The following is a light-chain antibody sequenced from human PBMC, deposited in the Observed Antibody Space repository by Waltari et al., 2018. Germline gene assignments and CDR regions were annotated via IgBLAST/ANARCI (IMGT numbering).Light chain of an antibody. CDR3: ATWDDSLNAWI. CDR1: SSKIGRNG. V-gene: IGLV1-44*01. CDR2: RSD. Sequence: QSLLTQPPSISGAPGQRVTISCSGGSSKIGRNGVNWYAQFPGTTPKLLMYRSDQRPSGVSDRFSGSKSGTSASLAITGLLSADEADYICATWDDSLNAWIFGGGTRLTVL. J-gene: IGLJ2*01.